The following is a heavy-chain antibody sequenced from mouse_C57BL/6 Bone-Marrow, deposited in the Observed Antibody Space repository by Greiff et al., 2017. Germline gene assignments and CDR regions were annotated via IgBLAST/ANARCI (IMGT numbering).Heavy chain of an antibody. CDR2: IRSKSNNYAT. D-gene: IGHD4-1*01. V-gene: IGHV10-1*01. CDR1: GFSFNTYA. J-gene: IGHJ2*01. CDR3: VRLGRKGFDD. Sequence: EVKLVESGGGLVQPKGSLKLSCAASGFSFNTYAMNWVRQAPGKGLEWVARIRSKSNNYATYYADSVKDRFTISRDDSESMLYLQMNNLKTEDTAMYYCVRLGRKGFDDWGQGTTLTVSS.